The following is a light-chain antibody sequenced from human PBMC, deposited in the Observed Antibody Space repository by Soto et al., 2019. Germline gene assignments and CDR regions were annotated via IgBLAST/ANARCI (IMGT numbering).Light chain of an antibody. Sequence: QTTQSPSALSSSVGDRVTITFLASESIGNWLAWYQQKPGTAPKLLIYHASTLESGVPSRFSGSGSGTEFTLTICCLQPDDFATYCCQLYNSYPISFGEGARLAI. CDR1: ESIGNW. CDR3: QLYNSYPIS. CDR2: HAS. V-gene: IGKV1-5*01. J-gene: IGKJ5*01.